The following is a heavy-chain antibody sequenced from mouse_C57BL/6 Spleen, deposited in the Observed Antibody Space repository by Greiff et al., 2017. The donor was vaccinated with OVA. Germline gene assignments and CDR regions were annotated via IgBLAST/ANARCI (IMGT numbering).Heavy chain of an antibody. D-gene: IGHD2-5*01. CDR1: GYTFTSYG. CDR2: IYPRSGNT. Sequence: VKLMESGAELARPGASVKLSCKASGYTFTSYGISWVKQRTGQGLEWIGEIYPRSGNTYYNEKFKGKATLTADKSSSTAYMELRSLTSEDSAVYFCAREAYYSNYDYAMDYWGQGTSVTVSS. V-gene: IGHV1-81*01. CDR3: AREAYYSNYDYAMDY. J-gene: IGHJ4*01.